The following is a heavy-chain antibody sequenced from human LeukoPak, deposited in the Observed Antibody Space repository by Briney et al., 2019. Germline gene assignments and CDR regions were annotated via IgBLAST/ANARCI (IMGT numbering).Heavy chain of an antibody. D-gene: IGHD6-6*01. CDR1: GFTFSSYA. CDR2: ISGSGGSA. Sequence: GGSLRLSCAASGFTFSSYAMSWVRQAPGKGLEWVSAISGSGGSAYYADSVKGRFTISRDNSKNTLYLQMNSLRAEDTAVYYCAKLEGHHLAEYYFDHWGQGTPVTVSS. CDR3: AKLEGHHLAEYYFDH. V-gene: IGHV3-23*01. J-gene: IGHJ4*02.